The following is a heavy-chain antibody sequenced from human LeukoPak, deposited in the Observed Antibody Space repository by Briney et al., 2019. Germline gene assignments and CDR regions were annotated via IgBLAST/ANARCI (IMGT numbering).Heavy chain of an antibody. CDR1: GYTFTSYG. CDR3: ARRRITGTIGGYYYYGMDV. CDR2: MNPNSGNT. J-gene: IGHJ6*02. D-gene: IGHD1-20*01. V-gene: IGHV1-8*02. Sequence: GTSVKVSCKASGYTFTSYGISWVRQAPGQGLEWMGWMNPNSGNTGYAQKFQGRVTMTRNTSISTAYMELSSLRSEDTAVYYCARRRITGTIGGYYYYGMDVWGQGTTVTVSS.